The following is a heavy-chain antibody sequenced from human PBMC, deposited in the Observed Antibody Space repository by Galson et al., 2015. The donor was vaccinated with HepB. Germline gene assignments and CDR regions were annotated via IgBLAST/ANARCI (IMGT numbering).Heavy chain of an antibody. CDR2: ISGGRGVST. D-gene: IGHD2-2*01. CDR1: GFTFNSYA. CDR3: ARVKCSTTNCLPNWFDP. V-gene: IGHV3-23*01. J-gene: IGHJ5*02. Sequence: SLRLSCAASGFTFNSYALSWVRQAPGKGLEWVSTISGGRGVSTYYADSVKGRFTISGDNSKSTLYLQMNSLRADDTAVYYCARVKCSTTNCLPNWFDPWGQGTLVTVSS.